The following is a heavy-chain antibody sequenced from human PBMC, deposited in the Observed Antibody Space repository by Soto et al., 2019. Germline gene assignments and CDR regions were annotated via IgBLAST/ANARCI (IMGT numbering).Heavy chain of an antibody. CDR3: ARDRSTEYYFDY. CDR1: GFTFSSYS. J-gene: IGHJ4*02. V-gene: IGHV3-21*01. Sequence: GGSLRLSCAASGFTFSSYSMNWVRQAPGKGLEWVSSISSSSSYIYYADSVKGRFTISRDNAKNSLYLQMNSLRAEDTAVYYCARDRSTEYYFDYWGQGTLVTVSS. CDR2: ISSSSSYI.